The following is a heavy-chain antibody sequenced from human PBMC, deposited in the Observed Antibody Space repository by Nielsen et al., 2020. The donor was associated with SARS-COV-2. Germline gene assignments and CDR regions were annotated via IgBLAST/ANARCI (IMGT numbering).Heavy chain of an antibody. CDR1: GFTFSDYY. V-gene: IGHV3-11*06. J-gene: IGHJ4*02. CDR3: ARETVDYTSSFFDS. Sequence: GESLKISCAASGFTFSDYYMSWIRQAPGKGLEWVSYISSSSSYTNYADSVKGRFTISRDNSRNTLYLHMNSLRSQDAAVYYCARETVDYTSSFFDSWGQGTLVTVSS. CDR2: ISSSSSYT. D-gene: IGHD6-6*01.